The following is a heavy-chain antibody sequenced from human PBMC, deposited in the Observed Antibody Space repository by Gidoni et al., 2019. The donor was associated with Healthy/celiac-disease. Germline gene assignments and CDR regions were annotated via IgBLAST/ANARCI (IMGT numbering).Heavy chain of an antibody. V-gene: IGHV4-34*01. Sequence: QVQLQQWGAGLLKPSETLSLTCAVYGGSFSGYYWSWIRQPPGKGLEWIGEINHSGSTNYNPSLKSRVTISVDTSKNQFSLKLSSVTAADTAVYYCARGYSSSWYPGYYYYYYGMDVWGQGTTVTVSS. CDR3: ARGYSSSWYPGYYYYYYGMDV. CDR1: GGSFSGYY. J-gene: IGHJ6*02. D-gene: IGHD6-13*01. CDR2: INHSGST.